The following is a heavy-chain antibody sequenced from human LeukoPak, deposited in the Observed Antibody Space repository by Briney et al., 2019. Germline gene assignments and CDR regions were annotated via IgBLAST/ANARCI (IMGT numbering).Heavy chain of an antibody. J-gene: IGHJ4*02. D-gene: IGHD2-15*01. V-gene: IGHV3-7*01. CDR3: AKSALDCSGGSCYLPLDY. Sequence: GGSLRLSCAASGFTFSSSWMSWVRQAPGKGLEWVANIKPDGSEKYYVDSVKGRFTISRDNAKNSLYLQMNSLGAEDTAVYYCAKSALDCSGGSCYLPLDYWGQGTLVTVSS. CDR2: IKPDGSEK. CDR1: GFTFSSSW.